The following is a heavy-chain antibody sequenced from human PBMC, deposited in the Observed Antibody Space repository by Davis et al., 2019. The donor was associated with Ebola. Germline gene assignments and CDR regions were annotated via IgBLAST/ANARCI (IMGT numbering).Heavy chain of an antibody. CDR2: ISGSGGST. CDR1: GFTFSSYA. V-gene: IGHV3-23*01. CDR3: AKIFFGTRAIDYGDY. Sequence: GGSLRLSCAASGFTFSSYAMSWVRQAPGKGLEWVSAISGSGGSTYYAASVKGRFTISRDNSRNTLYLQMNSLRAEDTAVYYCAKIFFGTRAIDYGDYWGQGTLVTVSS. J-gene: IGHJ4*02. D-gene: IGHD3-3*01.